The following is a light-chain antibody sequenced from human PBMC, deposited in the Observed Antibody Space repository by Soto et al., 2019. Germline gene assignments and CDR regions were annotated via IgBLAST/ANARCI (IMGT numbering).Light chain of an antibody. Sequence: EIVLTQSPGTLSLSPGERATLSCRASQSVSSNLLAWYQEKPGQAPRLLIYGASSRATGIPDRFSGSGSGTDFTLTISRLEPEDFAVYYCQQYGSSPITFGQGTRLEIK. CDR3: QQYGSSPIT. J-gene: IGKJ5*01. V-gene: IGKV3-20*01. CDR1: QSVSSNL. CDR2: GAS.